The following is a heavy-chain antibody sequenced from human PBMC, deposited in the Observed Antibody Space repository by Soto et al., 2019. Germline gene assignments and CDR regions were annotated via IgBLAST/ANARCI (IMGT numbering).Heavy chain of an antibody. D-gene: IGHD3-10*01. CDR1: GGSISSGDYY. J-gene: IGHJ6*02. V-gene: IGHV4-30-4*01. Sequence: SETLSLTCTVSGGSISSGDYYWSWIRQPPGKGLEWIGYIYYSGSTYYNPSLKSRVTISVDTSKNQFSLKLSSVTAADTAVYYCAREDYYGSGSDGSYYYGMDVWGQGTTVTVYS. CDR3: AREDYYGSGSDGSYYYGMDV. CDR2: IYYSGST.